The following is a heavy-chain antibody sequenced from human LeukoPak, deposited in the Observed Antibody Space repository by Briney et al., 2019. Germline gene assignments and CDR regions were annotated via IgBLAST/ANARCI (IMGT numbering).Heavy chain of an antibody. V-gene: IGHV3-48*02. D-gene: IGHD2-2*01. J-gene: IGHJ6*03. CDR1: GFTFNRYS. CDR2: ISSSSSTI. Sequence: GGSLRLSCAASGFTFNRYSTNWVRHAPGKGLEWVSYISSSSSTIYYADSVKGRFTISRDNAKNSMYLQMKRLRDEDTAVYDCARGHCSSTSCPNYYYYYYMDVWGKGTTVTVSS. CDR3: ARGHCSSTSCPNYYYYYYMDV.